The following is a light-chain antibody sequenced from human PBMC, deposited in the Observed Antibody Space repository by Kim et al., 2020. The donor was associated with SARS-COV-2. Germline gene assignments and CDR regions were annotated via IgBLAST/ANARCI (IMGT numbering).Light chain of an antibody. J-gene: IGKJ4*01. V-gene: IGKV3-11*01. Sequence: LSQGERATLSCRASQSVGNSLDWFQQKPGQAPRLLIFETSNRATGIPARFSGSGSGTAFTLTISSLEPEDFAVYYCQQRYNWPLTFGGGTKVDIK. CDR1: QSVGNS. CDR2: ETS. CDR3: QQRYNWPLT.